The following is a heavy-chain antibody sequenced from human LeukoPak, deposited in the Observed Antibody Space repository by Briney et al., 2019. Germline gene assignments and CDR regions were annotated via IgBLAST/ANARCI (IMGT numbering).Heavy chain of an antibody. Sequence: SETLSLTCTVSGGSVSSGGYLWNWIRQPPGKGLEWIGYIHDSGNPNYNPSLKSRLSISLDTSKNHFSLKLSSVTASDSAVYYCARGVREGGYDSPRDSWGQGTLVTVSS. CDR2: IHDSGNP. D-gene: IGHD5-12*01. CDR1: GGSVSSGGYL. CDR3: ARGVREGGYDSPRDS. J-gene: IGHJ4*02. V-gene: IGHV4-61*03.